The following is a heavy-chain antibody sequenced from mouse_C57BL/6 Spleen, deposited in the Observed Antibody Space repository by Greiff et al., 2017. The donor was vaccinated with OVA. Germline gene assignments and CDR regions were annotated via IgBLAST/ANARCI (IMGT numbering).Heavy chain of an antibody. Sequence: EVKLVESGGDLVKPGGSLKLSCAASGFTFSSYGISWVRQTPDKRLEWVATISSGGSYTYYPDSVKGRFTISRDNAKNTLYLQMSSLKSEDTAMYYCARQLDFDYWGQGTTLTVSS. CDR1: GFTFSSYG. CDR2: ISSGGSYT. J-gene: IGHJ2*01. V-gene: IGHV5-6*01. CDR3: ARQLDFDY.